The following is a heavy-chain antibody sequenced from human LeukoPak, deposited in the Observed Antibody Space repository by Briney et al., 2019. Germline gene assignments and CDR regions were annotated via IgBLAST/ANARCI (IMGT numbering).Heavy chain of an antibody. CDR3: ARQYTGQKQWAI. V-gene: IGHV4-59*01. CDR2: IYYSGST. D-gene: IGHD6-19*01. Sequence: PSETLSLTCTVSGGSISSYYWSWIRQPPGKGLEWIGYIYYSGSTNYNPSLKSRVTISVDTSKNQFSLKLSSVTAADTAVYYCARQYTGQKQWAIWGRGTMVTVSS. CDR1: GGSISSYY. J-gene: IGHJ3*02.